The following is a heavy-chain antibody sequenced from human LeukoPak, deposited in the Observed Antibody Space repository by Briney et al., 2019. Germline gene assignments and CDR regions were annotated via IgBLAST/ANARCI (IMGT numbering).Heavy chain of an antibody. J-gene: IGHJ4*02. CDR3: ARGAEYYAIWRGYAGYSDY. V-gene: IGHV4-38-2*02. Sequence: SETLSLTCTVSGYSISSGYYWGWIRQPPGKGLEWVGSIYHRGSTYYNPSLTSRVTISLDRSKKKFSLKLTSVTAADTAVYFCARGAEYYAIWRGYAGYSDYWGQGSSVTVSS. D-gene: IGHD3-3*01. CDR2: IYHRGST. CDR1: GYSISSGYY.